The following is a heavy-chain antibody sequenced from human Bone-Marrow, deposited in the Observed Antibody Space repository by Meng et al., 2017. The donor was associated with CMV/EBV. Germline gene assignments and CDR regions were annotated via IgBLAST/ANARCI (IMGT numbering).Heavy chain of an antibody. CDR2: INPNSGGT. CDR1: GYTFTGYY. V-gene: IGHV1-2*02. D-gene: IGHD2-21*02. CDR3: TRVGDSGFGLDY. J-gene: IGHJ4*02. Sequence: QVQLVQSGAEVMKPGASVKVSCKASGYTFTGYYMHWVRQAPGQGLEWMGWINPNSGGTNYAQKFQGRVTMTSDTSTNAVYMDLSSLNYDDTAIYFCTRVGDSGFGLDYWGQGTLVTVSS.